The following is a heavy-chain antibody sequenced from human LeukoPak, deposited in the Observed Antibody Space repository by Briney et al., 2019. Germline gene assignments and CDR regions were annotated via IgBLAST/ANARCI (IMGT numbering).Heavy chain of an antibody. Sequence: SGGSLRLSCEASGFTFSNYWMHWVRQAPGKGLVWVSHIKSDGRSTTYADSVKGRFTISRDNTKSTLYLQMNSLRAEDTAVYYCVLDGVYGADFDSWGQGTLVTVSS. V-gene: IGHV3-74*01. D-gene: IGHD4-17*01. CDR3: VLDGVYGADFDS. CDR2: IKSDGRST. CDR1: GFTFSNYW. J-gene: IGHJ4*02.